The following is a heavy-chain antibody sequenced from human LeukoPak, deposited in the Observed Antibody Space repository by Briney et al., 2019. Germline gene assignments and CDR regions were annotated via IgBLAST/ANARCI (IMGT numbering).Heavy chain of an antibody. CDR1: GYTFTSYG. D-gene: IGHD4-23*01. V-gene: IGHV1-18*01. Sequence: APVKVSCKASGYTFTSYGISWVRQAPGQGLEWMGWISAYNGNTNYAQKLQGRVTMTTDTSTSTAYMELRCLRSDDTAVYYCARDDYGGNWFDPWAREPWSPSPQ. CDR2: ISAYNGNT. J-gene: IGHJ5*02. CDR3: ARDDYGGNWFDP.